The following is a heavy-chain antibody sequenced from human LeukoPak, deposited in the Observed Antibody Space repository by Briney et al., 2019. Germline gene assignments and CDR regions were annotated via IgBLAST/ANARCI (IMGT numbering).Heavy chain of an antibody. CDR1: GFTFSSYG. CDR3: AKAHTVTTLYWFDP. CDR2: ISYGGSNQ. J-gene: IGHJ5*02. Sequence: GGSLRLSCAASGFTFSSYGMHWVRQAPGKGLEWVAVISYGGSNQYYADSVKGRFTISRDNSKNTLYPQMNSLRGADTAVYYCAKAHTVTTLYWFDPWGQGTLVTVSS. D-gene: IGHD4-17*01. V-gene: IGHV3-30*18.